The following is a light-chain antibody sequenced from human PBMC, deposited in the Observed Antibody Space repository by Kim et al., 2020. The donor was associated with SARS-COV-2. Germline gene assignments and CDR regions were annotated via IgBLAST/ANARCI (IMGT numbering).Light chain of an antibody. CDR2: DAS. CDR3: QQRNSWPPAVT. Sequence: PGERPTPSCRASQNIDTYLAWYQQRPGQAPRLLVYDASNRATGVPDRFSGSGSGTDFTLTISSLEPEDFSIYYCQQRNSWPPAVTFGGGTKVDIK. J-gene: IGKJ4*01. CDR1: QNIDTY. V-gene: IGKV3-11*01.